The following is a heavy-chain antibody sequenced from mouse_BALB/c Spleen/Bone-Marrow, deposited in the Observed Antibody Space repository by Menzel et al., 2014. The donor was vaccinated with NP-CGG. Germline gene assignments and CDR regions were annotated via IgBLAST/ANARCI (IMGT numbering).Heavy chain of an antibody. V-gene: IGHV5-17*02. J-gene: IGHJ4*01. D-gene: IGHD2-1*01. CDR1: GFTFSSFG. CDR2: ISSGSSTI. Sequence: EVHLVESGGGLVQPGGSRKLSCAASGFTFSSFGMHWVRQAPEKGLEWVAYISSGSSTIYYADTVKGRFTISRDNPKNTLFLQMTSLRSEDTAVYYCARSDGNYDYAMDYWGQGTSVTVSS. CDR3: ARSDGNYDYAMDY.